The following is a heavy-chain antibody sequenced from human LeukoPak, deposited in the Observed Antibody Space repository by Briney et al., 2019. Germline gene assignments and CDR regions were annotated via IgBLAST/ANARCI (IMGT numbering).Heavy chain of an antibody. Sequence: SETLSLTCAVYGGSFSGYYWGWLRQPPGKGLEGIGEIKHSGSTKYNPNLKSRVNISVDTSKNQFSLKLSSVTAADTAVYYCARRRRSGCSSTSCLLNWFDPWGEGTLVTVS. CDR1: GGSFSGYY. J-gene: IGHJ5*02. CDR3: ARRRRSGCSSTSCLLNWFDP. CDR2: IKHSGST. V-gene: IGHV4-34*01. D-gene: IGHD2-2*01.